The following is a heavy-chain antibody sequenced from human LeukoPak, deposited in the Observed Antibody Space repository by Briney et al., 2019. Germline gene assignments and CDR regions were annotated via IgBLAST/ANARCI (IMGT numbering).Heavy chain of an antibody. CDR1: GYTFTSYG. CDR2: ISAYNGNT. Sequence: GASVKVSCKASGYTFTSYGISWVRQAPGQGLEWMGWISAYNGNTNYAQKLQGRVTMTTDTSTSTAYMELRSLRSDDTAVYYCARVVLSSSWSHYYYYYMDVWGKGTTVTVSS. J-gene: IGHJ6*03. V-gene: IGHV1-18*01. CDR3: ARVVLSSSWSHYYYYYMDV. D-gene: IGHD6-13*01.